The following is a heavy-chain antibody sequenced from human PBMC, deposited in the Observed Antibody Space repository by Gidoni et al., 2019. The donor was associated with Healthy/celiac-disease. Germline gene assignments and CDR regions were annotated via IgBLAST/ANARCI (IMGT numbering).Heavy chain of an antibody. D-gene: IGHD6-13*01. J-gene: IGHJ6*02. CDR2: IDWDDDK. Sequence: QVTLKESGPALVKPTQTLTLTCTFSGFSLSTSGMRVSWIRQPPGKALEWLARIDWDDDKFYSTSLKTRLTISKDTSKNQVVLTMTNMDPVDTATYYCARDLSSSWSHGMDVWGQGTTVTVSS. CDR3: ARDLSSSWSHGMDV. CDR1: GFSLSTSGMR. V-gene: IGHV2-70*04.